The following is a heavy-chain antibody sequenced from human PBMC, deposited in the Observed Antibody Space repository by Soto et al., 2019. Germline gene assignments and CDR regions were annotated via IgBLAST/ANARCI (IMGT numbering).Heavy chain of an antibody. V-gene: IGHV4-31*03. Sequence: LSLTCTVSGGSISSGGYYWSWIRQHPGKGLEWIGYIYYSGSTYYNPSLKSRVTISVDTSKNQFSLKLSSVTAADTAVYYCARDRTGYYGSGSFPYWFDPWGQGTLVTVSS. CDR3: ARDRTGYYGSGSFPYWFDP. D-gene: IGHD3-10*01. CDR2: IYYSGST. J-gene: IGHJ5*02. CDR1: GGSISSGGYY.